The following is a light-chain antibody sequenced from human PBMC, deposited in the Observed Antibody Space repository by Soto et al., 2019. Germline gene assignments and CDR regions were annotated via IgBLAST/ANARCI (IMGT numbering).Light chain of an antibody. Sequence: SALTQPASVSGSPGQSITISCTGTNSDVGGYDYVSWYQQHPDKAPKFMIYEVTNRPSGVSHRFSGSKSGNTASLTISGLQAEDEADYYCSSYTTTITYVFGTGTKVTVL. V-gene: IGLV2-14*01. J-gene: IGLJ1*01. CDR3: SSYTTTITYV. CDR2: EVT. CDR1: NSDVGGYDY.